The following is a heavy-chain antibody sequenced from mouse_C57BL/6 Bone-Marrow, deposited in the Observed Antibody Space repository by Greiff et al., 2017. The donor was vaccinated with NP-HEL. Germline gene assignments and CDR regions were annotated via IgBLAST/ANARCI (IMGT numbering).Heavy chain of an antibody. J-gene: IGHJ3*01. CDR1: GYTFTSYW. CDR3: ARVGLYGSSSAWFAY. V-gene: IGHV1-50*01. CDR2: IDPSDSYT. Sequence: QVQLKQPGAELVKPGASVKLSCKASGYTFTSYWMQWVKQRPGQGLEWIGEIDPSDSYTNYNQKFKGKATLTVDTSSSTAYMQLSSLTSEDSAVYYCARVGLYGSSSAWFAYWGQGTLVTVSA. D-gene: IGHD1-1*01.